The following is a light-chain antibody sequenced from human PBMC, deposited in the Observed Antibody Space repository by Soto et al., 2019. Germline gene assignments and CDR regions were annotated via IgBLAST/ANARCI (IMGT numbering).Light chain of an antibody. Sequence: LLTQSPSSLATTVGDRVTITSRTSQVVSSAIACFKQKPGKTPKLLIYDVSTLESGVPSRFSGNGSGTDFTLTISSLQPENFATYTCQRFNSYPPLGGGTKVEI. CDR2: DVS. CDR1: QVVSSA. V-gene: IGKV1-13*02. CDR3: QRFNSYPP. J-gene: IGKJ4*01.